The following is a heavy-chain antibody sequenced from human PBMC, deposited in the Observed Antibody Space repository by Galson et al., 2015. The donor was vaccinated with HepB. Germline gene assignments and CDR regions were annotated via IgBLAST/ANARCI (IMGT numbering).Heavy chain of an antibody. CDR3: ARDAVGVDTAMSQPPKGIDY. J-gene: IGHJ4*02. Sequence: SVKVSCKASGYTFTSYGISWVRQAPGQGLEWMGWISAYNGNTNYARKLQGRVTMTTDTSTSTAYMELRSLRSDDTAVYYCARDAVGVDTAMSQPPKGIDYWGQGTLVTVSS. D-gene: IGHD5-18*01. CDR1: GYTFTSYG. CDR2: ISAYNGNT. V-gene: IGHV1-18*01.